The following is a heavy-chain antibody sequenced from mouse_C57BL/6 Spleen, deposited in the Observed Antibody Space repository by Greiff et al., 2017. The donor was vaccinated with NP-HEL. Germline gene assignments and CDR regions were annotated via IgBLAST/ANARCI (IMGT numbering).Heavy chain of an antibody. Sequence: VQLQQSGAELVMPGASVKLSCKASGYTFTSYWMHWVKQRPGQGLEWIGEIDPSDSYTNYNQKFKGKSTLTVDKSSSTAYMQLSSLTSEDSAVYYCARGNYYDYAGFAYWGQGTLVTVSA. CDR1: GYTFTSYW. CDR2: IDPSDSYT. CDR3: ARGNYYDYAGFAY. D-gene: IGHD2-4*01. J-gene: IGHJ3*01. V-gene: IGHV1-69*01.